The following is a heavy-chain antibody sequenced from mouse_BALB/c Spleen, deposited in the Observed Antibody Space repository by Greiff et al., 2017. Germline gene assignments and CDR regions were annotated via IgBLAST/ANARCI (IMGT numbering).Heavy chain of an antibody. V-gene: IGHV4-1*02. CDR3: ARSYDYYAMDY. Sequence: EVKLMESGGGLVQPGGSLKLSCAASGFDFSRYWMSWVRQAPGKGLEWIGEINPDSSTINYTPSLKDKFIISRDNAKNTLYLQMSKVRSEDTALYYCARSYDYYAMDYWGQGTSVTVSS. CDR1: GFDFSRYW. J-gene: IGHJ4*01. CDR2: INPDSSTI.